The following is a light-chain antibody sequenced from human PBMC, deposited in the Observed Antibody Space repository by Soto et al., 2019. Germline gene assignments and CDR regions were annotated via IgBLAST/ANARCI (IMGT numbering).Light chain of an antibody. J-gene: IGLJ2*01. V-gene: IGLV1-44*01. CDR1: SSNFGGNT. CDR3: AAWDDSLNGQV. CDR2: SNH. Sequence: QSALTQPPSASGTPGQRVTISCSGSSSNFGGNTVHWYQQLPGTAPKLLIYSNHQRPSGVPDRFSGSKSGTSASLAISGLQSEDEADYYCAAWDDSLNGQVFGGGTKLTVL.